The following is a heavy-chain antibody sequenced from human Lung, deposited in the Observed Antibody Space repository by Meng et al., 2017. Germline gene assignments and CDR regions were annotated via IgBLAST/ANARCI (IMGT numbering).Heavy chain of an antibody. V-gene: IGHV3-21*01. J-gene: IGHJ4*02. Sequence: EVQLVESGGGLVKPGGSLRLSCAASGFTFSTYSMNWVRQATGKGLEWVSSINSGSNYRYYAHSVKGRFTISRDSAKNSVYLQMNSLRAEDTAVYYCARGVDITVTKYHFDYWGQGILVTVSS. CDR1: GFTFSTYS. D-gene: IGHD4-17*01. CDR2: INSGSNYR. CDR3: ARGVDITVTKYHFDY.